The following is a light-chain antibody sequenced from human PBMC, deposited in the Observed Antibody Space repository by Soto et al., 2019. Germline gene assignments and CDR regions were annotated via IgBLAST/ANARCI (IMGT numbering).Light chain of an antibody. CDR1: SSDVGSYNL. CDR2: EGS. CDR3: CSYAGSSTPRAV. Sequence: QSALTQPASVSGSPGQSITISCTGTSSDVGSYNLVSWYQQHPGKAPKLMIYEGSKRPSGVSNRFSGSKSGNTASLTSSGLQAEDEADYYCCSYAGSSTPRAVFGGGTKLTVL. J-gene: IGLJ2*01. V-gene: IGLV2-23*01.